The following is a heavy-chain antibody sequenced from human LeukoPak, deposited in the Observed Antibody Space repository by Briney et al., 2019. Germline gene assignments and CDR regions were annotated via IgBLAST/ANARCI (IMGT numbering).Heavy chain of an antibody. CDR1: GFTFSTYS. D-gene: IGHD6-6*01. Sequence: GGSLRPSCAASGFTFSTYSMNWVRQAPGKGLEWVSYISSSGSTIYYADSVKGRFTISRDNAKNSLYLQMNSLRAEDTAVYYCARDHTSIAAGSGYWGQGTLVTVSS. CDR2: ISSSGSTI. V-gene: IGHV3-48*04. CDR3: ARDHTSIAAGSGY. J-gene: IGHJ4*02.